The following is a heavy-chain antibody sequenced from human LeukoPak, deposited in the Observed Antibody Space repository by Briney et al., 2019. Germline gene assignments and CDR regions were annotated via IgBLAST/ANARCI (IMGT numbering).Heavy chain of an antibody. Sequence: KPGGSLRLSCAASGFTFSDYYMGWIRQAPGKGLEWLSYVSISGSTIYYADSVKGRFTISSDNAKNSLYLKLNSLRAEDTAVYFCERGVVLAANFDYWGQGTMVTVSS. J-gene: IGHJ4*02. D-gene: IGHD3-3*01. CDR3: ERGVVLAANFDY. CDR1: GFTFSDYY. CDR2: VSISGSTI. V-gene: IGHV3-11*01.